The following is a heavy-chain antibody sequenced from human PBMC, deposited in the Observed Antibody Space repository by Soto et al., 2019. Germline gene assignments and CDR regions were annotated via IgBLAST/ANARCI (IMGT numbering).Heavy chain of an antibody. CDR2: ISYDGSDK. D-gene: IGHD3-10*01. CDR3: AKDLYGSGFPYYFDY. CDR1: GFTFSSYG. J-gene: IGHJ4*02. V-gene: IGHV3-30*18. Sequence: GGSLRLSCAASGFTFSSYGMHWVRQAPGKGLEWVAVISYDGSDKYYADSVKGRFTISRDNSKNTLYLQMNSLRPEDTTVYYCAKDLYGSGFPYYFDYWGQGTLVTVSS.